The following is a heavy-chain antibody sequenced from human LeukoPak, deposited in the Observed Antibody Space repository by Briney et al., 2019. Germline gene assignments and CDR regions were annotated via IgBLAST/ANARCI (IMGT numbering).Heavy chain of an antibody. V-gene: IGHV3-21*01. CDR3: ARDPSTSPEPIAAAGNAY. J-gene: IGHJ4*02. CDR2: IISSSSYI. CDR1: GFTFSSYS. Sequence: PGGSLRLSCAASGFTFSSYSMNWVRQAPGKGLEWVSSIISSSSYIYYADSVKGRFTISRDNAKNSLYLQMNSLRAEDTAVYYCARDPSTSPEPIAAAGNAYWGQGTLVTVSS. D-gene: IGHD6-13*01.